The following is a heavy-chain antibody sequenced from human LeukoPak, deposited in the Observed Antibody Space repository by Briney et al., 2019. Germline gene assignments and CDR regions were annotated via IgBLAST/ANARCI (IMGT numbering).Heavy chain of an antibody. D-gene: IGHD6-19*01. V-gene: IGHV3-74*01. CDR3: ATAGQYRFDN. J-gene: IGHJ5*02. CDR2: INNDGSTT. Sequence: GWSLRLSCAASGFTFSTFWMHWVRQAPGEGPVWVSRINNDGSTTNYADSVKGRFTISRDNAKNTLYLQMNSLTDDDTAVYYCATAGQYRFDNWGQGTLVTVSS. CDR1: GFTFSTFW.